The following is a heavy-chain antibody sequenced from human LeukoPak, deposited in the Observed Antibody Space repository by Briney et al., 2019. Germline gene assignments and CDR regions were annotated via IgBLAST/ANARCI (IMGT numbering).Heavy chain of an antibody. CDR2: INHSGST. V-gene: IGHV4-34*01. CDR1: GGSFSGYY. J-gene: IGHJ4*02. Sequence: SETLSLTCAVYGGSFSGYYWSWIRQPPGKGLEWIGEINHSGSTNYNPSLKSRVTISVDTPKNQFSLKLSSVTAADTAVYYCARGRLQGLRLPFDYWGQGTLVTVSS. CDR3: ARGRLQGLRLPFDY. D-gene: IGHD5-12*01.